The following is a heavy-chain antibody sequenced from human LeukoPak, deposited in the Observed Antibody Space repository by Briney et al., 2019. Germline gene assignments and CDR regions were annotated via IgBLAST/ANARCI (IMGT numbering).Heavy chain of an antibody. V-gene: IGHV1-69*04. CDR1: GGTFSSYA. Sequence: GASVKVSCKASGGTFSSYAISWVRQAPGQGLEWMGRIIPILGIANYAQKFQGRVTITADKSTSTAYMELSSLRSEDTAVYYCARLEAGRGVTISWEGYWGQGTLVTVSS. CDR2: IIPILGIA. D-gene: IGHD3-10*01. CDR3: ARLEAGRGVTISWEGY. J-gene: IGHJ4*02.